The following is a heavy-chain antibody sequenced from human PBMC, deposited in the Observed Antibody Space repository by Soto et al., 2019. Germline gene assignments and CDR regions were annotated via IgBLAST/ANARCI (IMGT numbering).Heavy chain of an antibody. CDR1: GGTFGSHA. CDR2: IIPFFKAT. D-gene: IGHD3-16*01. Sequence: SVKVSCKASGGTFGSHAISWVRQAPGQGLEWMGGIIPFFKATNYAQKFQGRVTITADDSTSTAYMDLYSLRSEGTAVYYCARDVPLNYYDGTFSYYAMDVWGQGTTVTVSS. J-gene: IGHJ6*02. CDR3: ARDVPLNYYDGTFSYYAMDV. V-gene: IGHV1-69*13.